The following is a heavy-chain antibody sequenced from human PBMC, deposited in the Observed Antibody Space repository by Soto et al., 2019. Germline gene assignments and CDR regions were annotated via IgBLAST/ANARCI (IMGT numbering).Heavy chain of an antibody. J-gene: IGHJ4*02. D-gene: IGHD5-12*01. CDR2: INHSGIT. Sequence: WTWIRQPPGKGLEWIGEINHSGITNYNPSLKSRVTISLDTSKSHFSLRLSSVTAADTAVYYCARSLGATENTLGYWGQGTLVTVSS. CDR3: ARSLGATENTLGY. V-gene: IGHV4-34*01.